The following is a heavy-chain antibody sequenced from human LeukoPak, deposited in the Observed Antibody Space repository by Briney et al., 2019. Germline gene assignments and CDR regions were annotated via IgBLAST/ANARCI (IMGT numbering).Heavy chain of an antibody. V-gene: IGHV1-69-2*01. CDR1: GYTFTDYY. CDR3: ATDSYYDFWSGVRKFDP. J-gene: IGHJ5*02. CDR2: VDPEDGET. D-gene: IGHD3-3*01. Sequence: ASVKVSCKVSGYTFTDYYMHWVQQAPGKGLEWMGLVDPEDGETIYAEKFQGRVTITADTSTDTAYMELSSLRSEDTAVYYCATDSYYDFWSGVRKFDPWRQGTLVTVSS.